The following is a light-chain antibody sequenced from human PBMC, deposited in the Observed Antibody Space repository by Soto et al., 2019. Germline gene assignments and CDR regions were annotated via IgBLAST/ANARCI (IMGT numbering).Light chain of an antibody. J-gene: IGKJ4*01. Sequence: DIQMTQSPSTLSASVGDRVTITCRASQSISNWLAWYQQKPGKAPTLLIYDVSRLESGVPSRFSGSGSGTEFTLTISSLQPEDVAAYYCQKYNSAPLTFGGGTKVDIK. CDR3: QKYNSAPLT. V-gene: IGKV1-5*01. CDR1: QSISNW. CDR2: DVS.